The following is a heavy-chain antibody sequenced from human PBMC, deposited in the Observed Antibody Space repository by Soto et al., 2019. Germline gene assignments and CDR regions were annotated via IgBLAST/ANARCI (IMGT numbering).Heavy chain of an antibody. CDR1: GFTFSDYA. CDR3: AKGGRQRLVTSDFNY. J-gene: IGHJ4*02. CDR2: VSHDGRNT. Sequence: VQLVESGGGVVQPGRSLRLSCAASGFTFSDYAMHWVRQAPGKGLEWVAVVSHDGRNTHYADSVNGRFTISRDSSKNTVSLEMTSLRAEDTAVYYFAKGGRQRLVTSDFNYWGQGALVTGSS. V-gene: IGHV3-30*18. D-gene: IGHD6-19*01.